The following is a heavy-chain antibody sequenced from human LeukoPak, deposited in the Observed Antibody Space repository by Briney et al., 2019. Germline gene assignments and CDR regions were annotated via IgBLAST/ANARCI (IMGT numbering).Heavy chain of an antibody. CDR2: ISSSSSYI. CDR3: ARMEGYSSSWYDDN. Sequence: PGGSLRLSCAASGFTFSSFSMNWVRQAPGKGLEWVSSISSSSSYIYYADSVKGRFTISRDNAKNSLYLQMNSLRAEDTAVYYCARMEGYSSSWYDDNWGQGTLVTVSS. CDR1: GFTFSSFS. V-gene: IGHV3-21*01. J-gene: IGHJ4*02. D-gene: IGHD6-13*01.